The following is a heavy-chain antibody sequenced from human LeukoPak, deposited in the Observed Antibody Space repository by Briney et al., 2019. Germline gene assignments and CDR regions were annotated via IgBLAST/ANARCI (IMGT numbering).Heavy chain of an antibody. V-gene: IGHV1-8*01. CDR3: ARVVEMATIEDYYYGMDV. J-gene: IGHJ6*02. D-gene: IGHD5-24*01. CDR1: GYTFTSYD. Sequence: ASVKVSCKASGYTFTSYDINWVRQATGQGLGWMGWMNPNSGNTGYAQKFQGRVTMTRNTSISTAYMELSSLRSEDTAVYYCARVVEMATIEDYYYGMDVWGQGTTVTVSS. CDR2: MNPNSGNT.